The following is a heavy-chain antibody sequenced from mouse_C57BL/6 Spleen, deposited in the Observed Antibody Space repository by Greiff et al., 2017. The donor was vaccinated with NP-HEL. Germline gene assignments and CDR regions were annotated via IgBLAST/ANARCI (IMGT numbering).Heavy chain of an antibody. CDR1: GYTFTSYW. D-gene: IGHD2-4*01. CDR3: ARSIDYDEGFAY. V-gene: IGHV1-50*01. Sequence: VQLQQPGAELVKPGASVKLSCKASGYTFTSYWMQWVKQRPGQGLEWIGEIDPSDSYTNYNQKFKGKATLTVDTSSSTAYMQLSSLTSEDSAVYYCARSIDYDEGFAYWGQGTLVTVSA. J-gene: IGHJ3*01. CDR2: IDPSDSYT.